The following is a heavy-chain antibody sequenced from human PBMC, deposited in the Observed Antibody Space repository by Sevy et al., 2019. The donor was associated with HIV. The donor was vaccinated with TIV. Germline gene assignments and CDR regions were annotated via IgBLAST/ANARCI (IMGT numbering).Heavy chain of an antibody. V-gene: IGHV3-21*01. CDR2: ISTVSTYI. Sequence: GGSLRLSCEASGFIFNVYNMNWVRQAPGKGLEWVSSISTVSTYIDYADSVKGRFTISRDNAKDLLFLQRNNLGAEDTAVYYCTRDEGYNHGYNWFDPWGQGTLVTVSS. D-gene: IGHD5-12*01. J-gene: IGHJ5*02. CDR3: TRDEGYNHGYNWFDP. CDR1: GFIFNVYN.